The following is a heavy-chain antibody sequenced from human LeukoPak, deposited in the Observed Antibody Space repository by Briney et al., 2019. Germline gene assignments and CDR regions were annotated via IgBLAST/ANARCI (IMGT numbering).Heavy chain of an antibody. CDR2: IYHIGST. Sequence: SETLSLTCAVSGGSISSSSWWSWVRQPPGKGLEWIGEIYHIGSTNYNPSLKSRVTISVDKSKNQFSLKLSSVTAADTALYYCARKASPYCRSTTCYVDYYYYMDVWGKGTTVTVSS. CDR1: GGSISSSSW. V-gene: IGHV4-4*02. D-gene: IGHD2-2*01. J-gene: IGHJ6*03. CDR3: ARKASPYCRSTTCYVDYYYYMDV.